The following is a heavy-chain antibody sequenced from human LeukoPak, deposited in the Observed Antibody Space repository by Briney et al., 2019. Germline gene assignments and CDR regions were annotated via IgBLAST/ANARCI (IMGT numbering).Heavy chain of an antibody. J-gene: IGHJ4*03. CDR1: GFTFTSSA. CDR2: IVVGSGNT. D-gene: IGHD3-22*01. V-gene: IGHV1-58*02. Sequence: SVKVSFTPSGFTFTSSAMQRVRQPRGQRLEWIGWIVVGSGNTNYAQKFQERVTITRDMSTSTAYMELSSLRSEDTAVYYCAAVLYYESSGPPFSDYWGHGTPVTVSS. CDR3: AAVLYYESSGPPFSDY.